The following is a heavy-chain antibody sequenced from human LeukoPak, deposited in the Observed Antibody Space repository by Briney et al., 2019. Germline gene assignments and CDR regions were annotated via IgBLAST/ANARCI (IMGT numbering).Heavy chain of an antibody. Sequence: SVKVSCKASGGTFSSYAISWVRQAPGQGLEWMGRIIPIFGTANYAQKFQGRVTITTDESTSTAYMELSSLRSEDTAVYCCARAELEYCSGATCYAAYSFDFWGQGTLVTVSS. V-gene: IGHV1-69*05. CDR2: IIPIFGTA. CDR3: ARAELEYCSGATCYAAYSFDF. J-gene: IGHJ4*02. CDR1: GGTFSSYA. D-gene: IGHD2-2*01.